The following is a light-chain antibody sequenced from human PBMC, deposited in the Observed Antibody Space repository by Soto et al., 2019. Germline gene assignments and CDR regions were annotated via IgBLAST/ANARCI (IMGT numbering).Light chain of an antibody. Sequence: QSALTQPASVSGSPGQSITISCTGTTSDVRAYDYVSWYQQHPDKAPKLIIYDVSSRPSGISNRFSGSKSGNTASLTISGLQAEDEGDYYCSSYTSSSTLVFGGGTKLTVL. CDR2: DVS. J-gene: IGLJ2*01. V-gene: IGLV2-14*03. CDR3: SSYTSSSTLV. CDR1: TSDVRAYDY.